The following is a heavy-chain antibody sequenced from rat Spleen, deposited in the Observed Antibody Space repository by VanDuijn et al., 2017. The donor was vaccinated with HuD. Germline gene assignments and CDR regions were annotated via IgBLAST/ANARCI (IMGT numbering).Heavy chain of an antibody. D-gene: IGHD3-1*01. CDR1: GLSFSNYD. Sequence: EVQLVESGGGLVQPGRSMKLSCAASGLSFSNYDMAWVRQAPTKGLEWVASITKTGDNSFYPDSVKGRFTVSRDTAQNTLYLQMNSLRSEDTAMYFCARANFDYWGQGVMVTVSA. J-gene: IGHJ2*01. V-gene: IGHV5-25*01. CDR2: ITKTGDNS. CDR3: ARANFDY.